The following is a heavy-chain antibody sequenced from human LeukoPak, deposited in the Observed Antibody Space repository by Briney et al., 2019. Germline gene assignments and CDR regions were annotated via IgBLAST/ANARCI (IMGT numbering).Heavy chain of an antibody. D-gene: IGHD2-2*01. J-gene: IGHJ4*02. CDR1: GNYW. Sequence: GGSLRLSCAASGNYWMHWVRQAPGKGLVWVSHINSDGSWTSYADSVKGRFTISKDNAKNTVYLQMNKLRAEDTAVYYCVSFYETYWGRGTLVTVSS. CDR2: INSDGSWT. CDR3: VSFYETY. V-gene: IGHV3-74*01.